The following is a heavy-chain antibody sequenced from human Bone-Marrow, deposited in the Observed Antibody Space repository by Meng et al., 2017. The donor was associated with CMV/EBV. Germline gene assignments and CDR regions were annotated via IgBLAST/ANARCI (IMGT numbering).Heavy chain of an antibody. CDR2: ISYDGSNK. V-gene: IGHV3-30-3*01. Sequence: GESLKISCAASGFTFSSYAMHWVRQAPGKGLEWVAVISYDGSNKYYADSVKGRFTISIDNSKNTLYLQMNSLRAEDTAVYYCARDSMPYSSSFYGMDVWGQGTTVTVSS. CDR1: GFTFSSYA. J-gene: IGHJ6*02. D-gene: IGHD6-13*01. CDR3: ARDSMPYSSSFYGMDV.